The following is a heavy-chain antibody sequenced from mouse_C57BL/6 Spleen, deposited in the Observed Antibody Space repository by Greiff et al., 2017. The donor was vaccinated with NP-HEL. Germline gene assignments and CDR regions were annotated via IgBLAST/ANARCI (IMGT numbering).Heavy chain of an antibody. Sequence: QVQLKQPGTELVKPGASVKLSCKASGYTFTSYWMHWVKQRPGQGLEWIGNINPSNGGTNYNEKFKSKATLTVDKSSSTAYMQLSSLTSEDSAVYYCARGGIWLRREYYYAMDDWGQGTSVTVSS. D-gene: IGHD2-2*01. J-gene: IGHJ4*01. CDR1: GYTFTSYW. CDR2: INPSNGGT. CDR3: ARGGIWLRREYYYAMDD. V-gene: IGHV1-53*01.